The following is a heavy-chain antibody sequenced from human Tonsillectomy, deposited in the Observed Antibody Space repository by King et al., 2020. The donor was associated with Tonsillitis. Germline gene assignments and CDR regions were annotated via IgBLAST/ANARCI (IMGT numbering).Heavy chain of an antibody. Sequence: VQLVESGGGLVQPGGSLRLSCGASGFTFSNSWMGWVRQAPGKGLEWVANIKKDGTSKYYLDSVVGRFTFSRDNAENSLYLQMNSLRDEDTAVYYCAKHGDWAFDYWGQGTLVTVSS. CDR2: IKKDGTSK. J-gene: IGHJ4*02. CDR1: GFTFSNSW. V-gene: IGHV3-7*01. CDR3: AKHGDWAFDY. D-gene: IGHD4-17*01.